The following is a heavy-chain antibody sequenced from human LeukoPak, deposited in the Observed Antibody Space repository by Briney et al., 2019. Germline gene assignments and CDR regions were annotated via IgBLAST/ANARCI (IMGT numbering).Heavy chain of an antibody. V-gene: IGHV6-1*01. J-gene: IGHJ4*02. CDR3: ARGTLYATSWNFDY. CDR1: GDSVSSNTAS. Sequence: SQTLSLTCAISGDSVSSNTASWNWTRQSPSRGLEWLGRTYYRSKWYNDYALSVKSRITLNPDTSKNQFSLQLNSVTPEDTAVYYCARGTLYATSWNFDYWGQGTLVTVSS. D-gene: IGHD2-2*01. CDR2: TYYRSKWYN.